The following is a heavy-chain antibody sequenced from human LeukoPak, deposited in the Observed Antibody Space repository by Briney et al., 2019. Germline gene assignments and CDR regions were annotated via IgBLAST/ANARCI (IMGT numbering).Heavy chain of an antibody. J-gene: IGHJ4*02. CDR1: GFTFSSYA. D-gene: IGHD6-19*01. CDR2: IKQDGSEK. CDR3: ARAWDSGTVAVAGYFDY. Sequence: GGSLRLSCAASGFTFSSYAMSWVRQTPGTGLEWVANIKQDGSEKYYVDSVKGRFTISRDNAKNSLYLQMNSLRAEDTAVYYCARAWDSGTVAVAGYFDYWGQGTLVTVSS. V-gene: IGHV3-7*01.